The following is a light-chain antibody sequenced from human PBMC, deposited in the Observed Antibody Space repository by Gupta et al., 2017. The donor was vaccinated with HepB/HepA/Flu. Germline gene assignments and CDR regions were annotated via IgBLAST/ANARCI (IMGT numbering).Light chain of an antibody. CDR1: QSVLYNSNNKNY. J-gene: IGKJ1*01. CDR2: WAS. Sequence: DIVMTQSPDSLAVSLGERATINCKSSQSVLYNSNNKNYLAWYQQKPGQPPKLLIYWASTRESGVPDRFSGSGSGTDFTLTISSRQAEDVAVYYCQQYYSTPTWTFGQGTKVEIK. V-gene: IGKV4-1*01. CDR3: QQYYSTPTWT.